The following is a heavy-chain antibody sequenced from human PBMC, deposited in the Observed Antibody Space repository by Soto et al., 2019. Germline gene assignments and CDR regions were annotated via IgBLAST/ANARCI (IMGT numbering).Heavy chain of an antibody. V-gene: IGHV4-34*01. D-gene: IGHD2-2*01. Sequence: SETLSLTCAVYGGSFSGYYWSWIRQPPGKGLEWIGEINHSGSTNYNPSLKSRVTISADTSKNQFSLKLSSVTAADTAVYYCARTVVVPAAMGWFDPWGQGTLVTVSS. CDR3: ARTVVVPAAMGWFDP. CDR1: GGSFSGYY. CDR2: INHSGST. J-gene: IGHJ5*02.